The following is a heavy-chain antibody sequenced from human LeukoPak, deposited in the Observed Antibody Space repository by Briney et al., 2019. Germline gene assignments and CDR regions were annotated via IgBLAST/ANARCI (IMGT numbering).Heavy chain of an antibody. J-gene: IGHJ5*02. CDR2: IYTSGST. CDR3: ARALFPTMVRANWFDP. Sequence: PSETLSLTCTVSGGSLTNYWSWIRPPAGKGLEWIGRIYTSGSTNYNPSLKSRVTMSVDTSKNQFSLKLSSVTAADTAVYYCARALFPTMVRANWFDPWGQGTLVTVSS. D-gene: IGHD3-10*01. CDR1: GGSLTNY. V-gene: IGHV4-4*07.